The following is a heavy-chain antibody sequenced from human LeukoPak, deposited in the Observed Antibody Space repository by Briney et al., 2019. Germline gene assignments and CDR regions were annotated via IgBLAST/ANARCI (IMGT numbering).Heavy chain of an antibody. Sequence: PSETLSLTCTVSGGSISSYYWSWIRQPPGKGLDWIGYMYYSGSPNYNPSLKSRVTISVDRSKNQLSLKLSSVTAADTAVYYCARQGCSGGSCYGDDAFDIWGQGTMVTVSS. CDR1: GGSISSYY. CDR3: ARQGCSGGSCYGDDAFDI. J-gene: IGHJ3*02. D-gene: IGHD2-15*01. V-gene: IGHV4-59*08. CDR2: MYYSGSP.